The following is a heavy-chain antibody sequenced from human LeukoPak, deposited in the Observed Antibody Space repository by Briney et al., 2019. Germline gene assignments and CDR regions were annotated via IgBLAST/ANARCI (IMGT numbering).Heavy chain of an antibody. J-gene: IGHJ6*02. CDR2: INTNTGNP. V-gene: IGHV7-4-1*02. CDR3: ARDYYDSSGYYYYYYGMDV. CDR1: GNTFTSYA. Sequence: ASVKVSCKASGNTFTSYAMNWVRQAPGQGLEWMGWINTNTGNPTYAQGFTGRFVFSLDTSVSTAYLQISSLKAEDTAVYYCARDYYDSSGYYYYYYGMDVWGQGTTVTVSS. D-gene: IGHD3-22*01.